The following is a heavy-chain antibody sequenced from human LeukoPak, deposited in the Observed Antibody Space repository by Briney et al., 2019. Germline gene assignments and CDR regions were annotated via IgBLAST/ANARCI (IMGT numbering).Heavy chain of an antibody. CDR1: GGSVSSDYY. CDR3: ARDGPWKSDC. V-gene: IGHV4-39*02. D-gene: IGHD1-1*01. J-gene: IGHJ4*02. CDR2: ICSGGNT. Sequence: SETLSLTCTVSGGSVSSDYYWGWIRQPPGKGLGWIGSICSGGNTCYNPSLKSRVTISVDSSRNHFFLQLTSATAADTAVYFCARDGPWKSDCWGQGTLVTVSS.